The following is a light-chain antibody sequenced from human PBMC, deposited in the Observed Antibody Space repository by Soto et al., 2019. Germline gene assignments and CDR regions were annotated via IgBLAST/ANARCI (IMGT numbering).Light chain of an antibody. Sequence: QSSLTQPASVSGSPGQSITVSCTGTSSDVGSYNYVSWYQQHPGKAPKLMIYEVSNRPSGVSNRFSGSKSGNTASLTISGLQAEDEADYYCSSYTSSSPYVFGTATKLTVL. CDR1: SSDVGSYNY. CDR3: SSYTSSSPYV. CDR2: EVS. V-gene: IGLV2-14*01. J-gene: IGLJ1*01.